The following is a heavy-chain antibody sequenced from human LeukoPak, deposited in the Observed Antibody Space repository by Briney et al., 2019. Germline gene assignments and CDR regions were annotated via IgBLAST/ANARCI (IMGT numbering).Heavy chain of an antibody. CDR1: GYSFTSYY. CDR3: ARDQIVGATVRGFDY. V-gene: IGHV1-46*01. Sequence: AAPVKVSCKASGYSFTSYYMHWVRQAPGQGLEWMGIINPSGGSTSYAQKFQGRVTMTRDMSTSTVYMELSSLRSEDTAVYYCARDQIVGATVRGFDYWGQGTLVTVSS. J-gene: IGHJ4*02. D-gene: IGHD1-26*01. CDR2: INPSGGST.